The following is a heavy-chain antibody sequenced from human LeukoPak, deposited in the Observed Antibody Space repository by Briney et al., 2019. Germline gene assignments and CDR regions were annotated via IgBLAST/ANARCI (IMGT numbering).Heavy chain of an antibody. V-gene: IGHV3-21*01. J-gene: IGHJ4*02. CDR1: GFTFSSYS. Sequence: PGGSLRLSCAASGFTFSSYSMNWVRQAPGKGLEWVAAISTTSGNIYYADSVKGRFTISRDNAKNSLYLQMNSLRAEDTAVYYCARASNYDYVWGSYRLYYFDYWGQGTLVTVSS. CDR3: ARASNYDYVWGSYRLYYFDY. D-gene: IGHD3-16*02. CDR2: ISTTSGNI.